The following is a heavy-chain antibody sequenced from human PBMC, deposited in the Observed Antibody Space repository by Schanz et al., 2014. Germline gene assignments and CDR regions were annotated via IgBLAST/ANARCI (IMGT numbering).Heavy chain of an antibody. Sequence: EVQLLESGGGLVQPGGSLRLSCAASGFTFSSYAMSWVRQAPGKGLEWVSAISGSGGNTYYADSVKGRFTISRDNSKNTVYIQMNSLRAEDTAVYYCAKSQGSSFDSWAQGTLVTVSS. CDR2: ISGSGGNT. CDR1: GFTFSSYA. D-gene: IGHD6-13*01. J-gene: IGHJ4*02. CDR3: AKSQGSSFDS. V-gene: IGHV3-23*01.